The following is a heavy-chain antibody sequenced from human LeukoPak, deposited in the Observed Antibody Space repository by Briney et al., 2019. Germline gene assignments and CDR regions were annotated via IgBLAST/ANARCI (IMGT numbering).Heavy chain of an antibody. J-gene: IGHJ4*02. CDR1: GGSISSSSYY. CDR2: IYYSGST. D-gene: IGHD5-12*01. CDR3: ARGDSGYDPFDY. V-gene: IGHV4-39*01. Sequence: SETLSLTCTVSGGSISSSSYYWGWIRQPPGTGLEWIGSIYYSGSTYYNPSLKSRVTISVDTSKNQFSLKLSSVTAVDTAVYYCARGDSGYDPFDYWGQGTLVTVSS.